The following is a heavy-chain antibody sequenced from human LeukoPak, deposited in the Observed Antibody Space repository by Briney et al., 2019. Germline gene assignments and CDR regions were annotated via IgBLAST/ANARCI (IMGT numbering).Heavy chain of an antibody. CDR2: IYHSGST. V-gene: IGHV4-30-2*01. CDR1: GGSISSGGYY. J-gene: IGHJ4*02. CDR3: ARDQFFGELDY. D-gene: IGHD3-16*01. Sequence: RPSETLSLTCTVSGGSISSGGYYWSWIRQPPGKGLEWIGCIYHSGSTYYNPSLKSRVTISVDRSKNQFSLKLSSVTAADTAVYYCARDQFFGELDYWGQGTLVTVSS.